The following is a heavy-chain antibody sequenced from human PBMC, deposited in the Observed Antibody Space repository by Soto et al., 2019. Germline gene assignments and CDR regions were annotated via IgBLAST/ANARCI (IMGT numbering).Heavy chain of an antibody. V-gene: IGHV1-2*02. D-gene: IGHD5-18*01. CDR3: ARGEYRYGQYCFDS. Sequence: ASVKVSCKASGYTFTGYYMHWVRQAPGQGLEWMGWISPASGDTTYAQKFQGRVTMTRDTSISTAYMELIRLTSDDTAVYSCARGEYRYGQYCFDSWGQGTLVTVSS. J-gene: IGHJ4*02. CDR2: ISPASGDT. CDR1: GYTFTGYY.